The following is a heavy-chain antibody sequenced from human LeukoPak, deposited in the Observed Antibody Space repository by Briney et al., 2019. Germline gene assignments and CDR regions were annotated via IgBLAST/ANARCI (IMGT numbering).Heavy chain of an antibody. V-gene: IGHV3-23*01. J-gene: IGHJ4*02. CDR3: ARRGIVVRGFLIGLHKQAYYFDY. D-gene: IGHD3-10*01. CDR2: ISGSGGGT. Sequence: HPGGSLRPSCAVSGITLSNYGMSWVRQVPGKGLEWVAGISGSGGGTNYADSVKGRFTISRDNPKNTLYLQMNSLRAEDTAVYHCARRGIVVRGFLIGLHKQAYYFDYWGQGALVTVST. CDR1: GITLSNYG.